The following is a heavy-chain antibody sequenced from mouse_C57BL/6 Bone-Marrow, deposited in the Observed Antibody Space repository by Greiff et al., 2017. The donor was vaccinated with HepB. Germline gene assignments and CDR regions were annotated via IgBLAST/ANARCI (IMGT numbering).Heavy chain of an antibody. CDR3: ARGGNLYYYAMDY. Sequence: EVQLVQSGGGLVQPGGSLKLSCAASGFTFSDYYMYWVRQTPGKGLEWVAYISNGGGSTYYPATVKGRFTIARDNAKNTLYLQMSRLKAEDTAMYYCARGGNLYYYAMDYWGQGTSVTVSS. CDR1: GFTFSDYY. J-gene: IGHJ4*01. D-gene: IGHD2-1*01. CDR2: ISNGGGST. V-gene: IGHV5-12*01.